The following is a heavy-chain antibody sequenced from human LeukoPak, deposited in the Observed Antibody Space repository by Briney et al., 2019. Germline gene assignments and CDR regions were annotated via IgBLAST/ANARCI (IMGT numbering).Heavy chain of an antibody. CDR1: GFTFSSYG. CDR2: ISYDGSNK. V-gene: IGHV3-30*03. J-gene: IGHJ2*01. CDR3: ARPPGDEDWYFDL. D-gene: IGHD3-16*01. Sequence: PGGSLRLSCAASGFTFSSYGMHWVRQAPGKGLEWVAVISYDGSNKYYADSVKGRFTISRDNAKNSLYLQMNSLRAEDTAVYYCARPPGDEDWYFDLWGRGTLVTVSS.